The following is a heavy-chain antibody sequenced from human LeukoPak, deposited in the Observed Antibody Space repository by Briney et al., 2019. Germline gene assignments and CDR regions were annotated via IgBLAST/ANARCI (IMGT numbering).Heavy chain of an antibody. V-gene: IGHV1-8*03. J-gene: IGHJ4*02. CDR3: ARDGDYYGSGNFDY. Sequence: ASVKASCKASGGTFSSYAISWVRQATGQGLEWMGWMNPNSGNTGYAQKFQGRVAITRDTSISTAYMELSSLRSEDTAVYYCARDGDYYGSGNFDYWGQGTLVTVSS. D-gene: IGHD3-10*01. CDR1: GGTFSSYA. CDR2: MNPNSGNT.